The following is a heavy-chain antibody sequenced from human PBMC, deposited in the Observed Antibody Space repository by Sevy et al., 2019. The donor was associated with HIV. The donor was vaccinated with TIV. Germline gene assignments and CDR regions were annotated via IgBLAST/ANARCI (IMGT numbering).Heavy chain of an antibody. CDR3: ARVEGLMGYFDY. CDR1: GFTVSSNY. Sequence: GGSLRLSCAASGFTVSSNYMSWVRQAPGKGLEWVSVIYSGGSTYYADSVKGRFTISRDNSKNTLYLQMNGLRAEDTAVYYCARVEGLMGYFDYWGQGTLVTVSS. CDR2: IYSGGST. J-gene: IGHJ4*02. D-gene: IGHD1-1*01. V-gene: IGHV3-53*01.